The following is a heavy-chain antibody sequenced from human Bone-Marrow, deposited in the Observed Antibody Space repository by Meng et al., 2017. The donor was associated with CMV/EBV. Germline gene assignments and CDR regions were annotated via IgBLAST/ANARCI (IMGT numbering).Heavy chain of an antibody. CDR2: IKSKTDGGTT. CDR1: GFTFSNAW. J-gene: IGHJ6*02. Sequence: GGSLRLSCAASGFTFSNAWMSWVRQAPGKGLEWVGRIKSKTDGGTTDYAAPVKGRFTISRDDSKNTLYLQMNSLKTEDTAVYYCTTDDHYYDILTGYYHYYYGMDVWGQGTTVTVSS. D-gene: IGHD3-9*01. V-gene: IGHV3-15*01. CDR3: TTDDHYYDILTGYYHYYYGMDV.